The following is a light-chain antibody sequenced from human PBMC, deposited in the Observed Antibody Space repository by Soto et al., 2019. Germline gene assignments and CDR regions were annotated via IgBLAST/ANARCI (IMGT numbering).Light chain of an antibody. J-gene: IGLJ3*02. CDR2: NNN. CDR3: GAWDNSLSAVV. CDR1: SSNIGDNF. V-gene: IGLV1-51*01. Sequence: QSVLTQPPSVSAAPGQKVTISCSGSSSNIGDNFVSWYKHLPGTAPKRLIYNNNDRSRGIPDRFSGSKSGTSATLGIFGLQSGDEADYYCGAWDNSLSAVVFGGENKLTVL.